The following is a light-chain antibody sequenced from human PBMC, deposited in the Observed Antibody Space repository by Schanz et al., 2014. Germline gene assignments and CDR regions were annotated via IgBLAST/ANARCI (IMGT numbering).Light chain of an antibody. CDR3: QQYGSSPYT. V-gene: IGKV3-20*01. CDR2: GAS. J-gene: IGKJ2*01. Sequence: EIVLTQSPGTLSLSPGESATLSCRASQSVTSNYLTWFQKKPGQAPRLLIYGASSRATGIPDRFSGSGSGTDFTLTISRLEPEDFAVYYCQQYGSSPYTFGQGTKLEIK. CDR1: QSVTSNY.